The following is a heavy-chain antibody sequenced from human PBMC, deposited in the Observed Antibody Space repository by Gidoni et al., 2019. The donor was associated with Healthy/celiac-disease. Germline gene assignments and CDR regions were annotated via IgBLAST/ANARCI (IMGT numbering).Heavy chain of an antibody. Sequence: EVQLVESGGVLVQPGGSLRLSCTASAFTFSSYWMGWVRQAPGKGLEWVANIKQEGSEKYYVDSVKGRFTISRDNAKNSLYLQMNSLRAEDTAVYFCARGAGYYDSSGYYSTFDYWGQGTLVTVSS. CDR3: ARGAGYYDSSGYYSTFDY. CDR2: IKQEGSEK. CDR1: AFTFSSYW. V-gene: IGHV3-7*01. J-gene: IGHJ4*02. D-gene: IGHD3-22*01.